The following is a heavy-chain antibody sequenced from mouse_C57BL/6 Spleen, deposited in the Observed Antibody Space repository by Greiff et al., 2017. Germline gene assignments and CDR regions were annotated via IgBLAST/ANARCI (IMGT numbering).Heavy chain of an antibody. CDR1: GFTFSDYY. D-gene: IGHD3-2*02. J-gene: IGHJ4*01. CDR3: AGKGSSGYVGAMDY. V-gene: IGHV5-16*01. Sequence: EVHLVESEGGLVQPGSSMKLSCTASGFTFSDYYMAWVRQVPEKGLEWVANIHYDGSSTYYLDSLKSRFIISRDNARNILYLQMSSLKSEDTATYYCAGKGSSGYVGAMDYWGQGTSVTVSS. CDR2: IHYDGSST.